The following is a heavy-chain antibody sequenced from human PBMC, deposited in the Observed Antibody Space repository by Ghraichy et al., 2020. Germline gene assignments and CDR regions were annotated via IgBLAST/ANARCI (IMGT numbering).Heavy chain of an antibody. Sequence: GGSLRLSCAASGFTFSSCAMSWVRQAPGKGLEWVSAISGSGGSTYYADSVKGRFTISRDNSKNKLYLQVNSLRAEDTAVYYCAKNLLEWLPGYYMDVWGKGTTVTVSS. D-gene: IGHD3-3*01. CDR3: AKNLLEWLPGYYMDV. V-gene: IGHV3-23*01. CDR2: ISGSGGST. J-gene: IGHJ6*03. CDR1: GFTFSSCA.